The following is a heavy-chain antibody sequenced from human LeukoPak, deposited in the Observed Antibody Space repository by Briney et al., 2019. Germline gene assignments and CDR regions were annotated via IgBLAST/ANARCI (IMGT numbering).Heavy chain of an antibody. CDR3: AREGIAAAATYYFDY. Sequence: SETLSLTCAVYGGSFSGYYWSWIRQPPGKGLEWIGEINHSGSTNYNPSLKSRVTISVDTSKNQSSLKLSSVTAADTAVYYCAREGIAAAATYYFDYWGQGTLVTVSS. CDR1: GGSFSGYY. CDR2: INHSGST. D-gene: IGHD6-13*01. J-gene: IGHJ4*02. V-gene: IGHV4-34*01.